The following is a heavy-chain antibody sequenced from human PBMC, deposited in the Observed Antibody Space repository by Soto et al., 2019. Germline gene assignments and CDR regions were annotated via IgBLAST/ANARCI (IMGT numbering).Heavy chain of an antibody. Sequence: PSETLSLTCTVSGGSISSGGYYWSWIRQHPGKGLEWIGYIYYSGSTYYNPSLKSRVTISVDTSKNQFSLKLSSVTAADTAVYYCARGGQGMTTGDWSDPWGQGTLVTVSS. J-gene: IGHJ5*02. D-gene: IGHD4-17*01. CDR1: GGSISSGGYY. CDR3: ARGGQGMTTGDWSDP. V-gene: IGHV4-31*03. CDR2: IYYSGST.